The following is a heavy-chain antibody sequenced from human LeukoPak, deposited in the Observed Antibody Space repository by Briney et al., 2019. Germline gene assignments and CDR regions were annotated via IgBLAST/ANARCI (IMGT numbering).Heavy chain of an antibody. J-gene: IGHJ4*02. CDR1: GFTFSSYA. CDR3: ARERASYFDY. V-gene: IGHV3-30-3*01. D-gene: IGHD2-21*01. CDR2: ISYDGSNK. Sequence: GGSLRLSCAASGFTFSSYAMHWVRQAPGKGLEWVAVISYDGSNKYYADSVKGRFTISRDNSKNTLYLQMNSLRAEDTAVYYCARERASYFDYWGQGTLVTVSS.